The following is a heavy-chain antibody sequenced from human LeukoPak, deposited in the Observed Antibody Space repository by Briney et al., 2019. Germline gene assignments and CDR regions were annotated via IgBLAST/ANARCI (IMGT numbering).Heavy chain of an antibody. Sequence: GGSPRLSCAASGFTFSSYSMNWVRQAPGKGLEWVSSISSSSSYIYYADSVKGRFTISRDNAKNSLYLQMNSLRAEDTAVYYCARGPRVLRYFDWLLYFDYWGQGTLVTVSS. V-gene: IGHV3-21*01. CDR2: ISSSSSYI. D-gene: IGHD3-9*01. J-gene: IGHJ4*02. CDR3: ARGPRVLRYFDWLLYFDY. CDR1: GFTFSSYS.